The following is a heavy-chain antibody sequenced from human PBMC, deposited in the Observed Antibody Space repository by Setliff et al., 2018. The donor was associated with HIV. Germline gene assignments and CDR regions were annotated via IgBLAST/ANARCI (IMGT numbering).Heavy chain of an antibody. D-gene: IGHD3-22*01. CDR3: ARHYFDSNSYYRPPFDS. Sequence: EASVKVSCKASGGTFNTHAFSWVRQAPGQGLEWMGGIIPVRGLANYARNFQGRVTITADTSTNTAYLEVVSLRSEDTAIYYCARHYFDSNSYYRPPFDSWGQGTPVTVS. V-gene: IGHV1-69*10. CDR2: IIPVRGLA. J-gene: IGHJ5*01. CDR1: GGTFNTHA.